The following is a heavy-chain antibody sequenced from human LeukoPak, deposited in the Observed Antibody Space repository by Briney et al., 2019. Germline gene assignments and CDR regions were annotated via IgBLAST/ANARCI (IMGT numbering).Heavy chain of an antibody. D-gene: IGHD3-10*01. CDR2: IRYDGGNK. J-gene: IGHJ4*02. Sequence: GGSLRLSCAASGFTFSSYSMNWVRQAPGKGLEWVAFIRYDGGNKYYADSVKGRFTISRDNSKNTLYLQMNSLRAVDTAVYYCARDRRGYYGSGSSSGYFDYWGQGTVVTVSS. CDR1: GFTFSSYS. CDR3: ARDRRGYYGSGSSSGYFDY. V-gene: IGHV3-30*02.